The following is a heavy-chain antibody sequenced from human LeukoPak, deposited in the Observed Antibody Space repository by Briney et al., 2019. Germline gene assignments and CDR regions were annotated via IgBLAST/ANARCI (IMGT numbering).Heavy chain of an antibody. CDR2: INPNSGGT. CDR3: ARDEAEQRLVYFDY. Sequence: ASVKVSCKASGYTFTGYYMHWVRQAPGQGLEWMGWINPNSGGTNYAQKFQGWVTMTRDTSISTAYMELSRLRSDDTAVYYCARDEAEQRLVYFDYWGQGTLVTVSS. D-gene: IGHD6-13*01. J-gene: IGHJ4*02. V-gene: IGHV1-2*04. CDR1: GYTFTGYY.